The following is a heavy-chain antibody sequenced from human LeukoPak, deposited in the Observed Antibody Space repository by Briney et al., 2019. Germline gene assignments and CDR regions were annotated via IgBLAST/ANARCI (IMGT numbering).Heavy chain of an antibody. CDR1: GGTFSSYA. CDR2: IISIFGTA. V-gene: IGHV1-69*13. J-gene: IGHJ2*01. D-gene: IGHD5-18*01. Sequence: SVKVSCKASGGTFSSYAISWVRQAPGQGLEWMGGIISIFGTANYAQKFQGRVTITADESTSTAYMELSSLRSEDTAVYYCARAWDTAMVTRWYFDLWGRGTLVTVSS. CDR3: ARAWDTAMVTRWYFDL.